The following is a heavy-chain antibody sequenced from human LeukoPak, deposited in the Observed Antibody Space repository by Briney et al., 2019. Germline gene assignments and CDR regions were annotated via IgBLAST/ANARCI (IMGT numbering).Heavy chain of an antibody. J-gene: IGHJ4*02. V-gene: IGHV4-38-2*02. CDR1: GYSIRSGYH. CDR2: IYQSGST. CDR3: ARAGALGGHDF. Sequence: SETLSLTCTVSGYSIRSGYHWSWIRQTPGKGLEWIGSIYQSGSTYDNLSLKSRVTLSVDTSKNQFSLTMRAATAADTAVYYCARAGALGGHDFWGQGSLVTVSS. D-gene: IGHD3-16*01.